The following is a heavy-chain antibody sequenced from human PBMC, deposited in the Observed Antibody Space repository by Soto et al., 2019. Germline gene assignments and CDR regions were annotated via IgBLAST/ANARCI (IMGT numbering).Heavy chain of an antibody. CDR1: GFTFSSYA. V-gene: IGHV3-23*01. CDR3: AKDSRRLYSSLGDV. J-gene: IGHJ6*02. Sequence: PGGSLRLSCAASGFTFSSYAMSWVRQAPGKGLEWVSAISGSGVSTYYADSVKGRFTISRDNSKNTMYLQMNSLRAEDTAVYYCAKDSRRLYSSLGDVWGQGTTVTVSS. D-gene: IGHD6-13*01. CDR2: ISGSGVST.